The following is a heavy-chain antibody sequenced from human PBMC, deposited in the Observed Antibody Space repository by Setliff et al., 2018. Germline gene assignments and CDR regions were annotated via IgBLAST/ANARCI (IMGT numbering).Heavy chain of an antibody. Sequence: PGGSLRLSCSVSGFTFGIYWMSWVRQAPGKGLEWVANIKGDGSEKYYVDSVKGRFAVSRDNAKNSLYLQMNSLRAGDTAVYYCARYSSGWFFDYWGQGTLVTVSS. CDR1: GFTFGIYW. J-gene: IGHJ4*02. V-gene: IGHV3-7*01. CDR2: IKGDGSEK. CDR3: ARYSSGWFFDY. D-gene: IGHD6-19*01.